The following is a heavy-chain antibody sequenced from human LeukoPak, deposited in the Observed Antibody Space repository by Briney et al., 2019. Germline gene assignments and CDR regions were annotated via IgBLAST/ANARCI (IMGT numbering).Heavy chain of an antibody. J-gene: IGHJ4*02. CDR2: ISSSSSYI. V-gene: IGHV3-21*01. CDR3: ASSGPSSSWYYFDF. Sequence: GGSLRLSCAASGFTFSRYSMNWVRQAPGKGLEWVSSISSSSSYIYYADSVKGRFTISRDNAKNTVYLEMNSLRVEDTAVYYCASSGPSSSWYYFDFWGQGTLVTVPS. D-gene: IGHD6-13*01. CDR1: GFTFSRYS.